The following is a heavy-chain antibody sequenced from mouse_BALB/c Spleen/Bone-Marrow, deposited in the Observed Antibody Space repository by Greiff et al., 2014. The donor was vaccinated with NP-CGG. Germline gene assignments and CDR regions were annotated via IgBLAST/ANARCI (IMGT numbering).Heavy chain of an antibody. D-gene: IGHD2-14*01. CDR3: ARGYFAY. V-gene: IGHV1S81*02. CDR2: INPSNGRT. Sequence: QVQLQQSGAELVKPGASVKLSCKASGYTFTSYWMHWVKQRPGQGLEWIGEINPSNGRTYYNEKFKSKATLTVDKSSSTAYMQLSSLTSEDSAVYYCARGYFAYWGQGTLVTVSA. J-gene: IGHJ3*01. CDR1: GYTFTSYW.